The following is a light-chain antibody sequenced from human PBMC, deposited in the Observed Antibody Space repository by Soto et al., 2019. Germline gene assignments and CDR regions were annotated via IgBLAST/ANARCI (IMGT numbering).Light chain of an antibody. CDR3: SAYTNANTLT. CDR2: DVN. V-gene: IGLV2-14*03. J-gene: IGLJ2*01. Sequence: QSALTHPASVSGSPGQSVTISCTGTSNDIGAYDYVSWYQQVPGKAPKLLIFDVNYRPSEISRRFSGSKSGNSASLTISALQPADEADYYCSAYTNANTLTFGGGTKLTVL. CDR1: SNDIGAYDY.